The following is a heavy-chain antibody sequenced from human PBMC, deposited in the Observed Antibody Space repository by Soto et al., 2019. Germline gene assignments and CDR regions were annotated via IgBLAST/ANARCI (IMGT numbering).Heavy chain of an antibody. J-gene: IGHJ6*03. CDR3: ARRYCSGGSCYFREYHHYYYMDV. CDR2: INHSGST. Sequence: SETLSLTCAVYGGSFSGGYWSWIRQPPGKGLEWIGEINHSGSTNYNPSLKSRVTISVDTSKNQFPLKLSSVTAADTAVYYCARRYCSGGSCYFREYHHYYYMDVWGKGTTVTVSS. V-gene: IGHV4-34*01. D-gene: IGHD2-15*01. CDR1: GGSFSGGY.